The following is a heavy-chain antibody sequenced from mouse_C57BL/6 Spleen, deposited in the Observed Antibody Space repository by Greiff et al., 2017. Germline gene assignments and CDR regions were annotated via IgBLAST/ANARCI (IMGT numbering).Heavy chain of an antibody. CDR1: GYEFRNTW. CDR3: ARSVRYGAYFAY. V-gene: IGHV1-82*01. D-gene: IGHD1-1*01. Sequence: QVQLKESGPELVRPGASVKMSCTASGYEFRNTWMNWVKQRPGKGLEWIGRIDPGHGDTNYNAKFQGKATLTADKSSSTAYMQLSSLTSEDSAVYFCARSVRYGAYFAYWGQGTLLTVSS. CDR2: IDPGHGDT. J-gene: IGHJ2*01.